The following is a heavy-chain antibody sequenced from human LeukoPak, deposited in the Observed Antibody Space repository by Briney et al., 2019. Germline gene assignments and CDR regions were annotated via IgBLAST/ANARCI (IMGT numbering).Heavy chain of an antibody. V-gene: IGHV3-48*01. CDR3: ARHSSSWYD. Sequence: PGGSLRLSCAASGFTFSSYSMNWLRQAPGKELEWVSYISSSNSTIYYADSVKGRFTISRDNAKNSLYLQMKSLRAEDTAVYYCARHSSSWYDWGQGTLVTVSS. CDR1: GFTFSSYS. D-gene: IGHD6-13*01. J-gene: IGHJ4*02. CDR2: ISSSNSTI.